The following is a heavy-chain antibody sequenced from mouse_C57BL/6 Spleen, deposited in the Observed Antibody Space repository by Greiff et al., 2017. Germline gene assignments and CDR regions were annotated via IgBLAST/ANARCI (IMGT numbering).Heavy chain of an antibody. Sequence: QVQLQQPGAELVRPGTSVKLSCKASGYTFTSYWMHWVKQRPGQGLEWIGVIDPSDSYTNYNPKFKGKATLTVDTSSSTAYMQLSSLTSEDSAVYYCARKGLYDYDVAWFAYWGQGTLVTVSA. CDR3: ARKGLYDYDVAWFAY. J-gene: IGHJ3*01. CDR2: IDPSDSYT. D-gene: IGHD2-4*01. CDR1: GYTFTSYW. V-gene: IGHV1-59*01.